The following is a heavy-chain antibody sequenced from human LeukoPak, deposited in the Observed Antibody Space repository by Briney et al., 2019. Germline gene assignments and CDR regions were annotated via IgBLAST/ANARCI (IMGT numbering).Heavy chain of an antibody. Sequence: GGSLRLSCEASGFTFSSYTMNWVRRAPGKGLEWVSSISSSSSYIYYADSMKGRFTISRDNAKNSLYLQMNSSRAEDTAVYYCARDHYYDSSGYTPAGDAFDIWGQGTMVTVSS. D-gene: IGHD3-22*01. V-gene: IGHV3-21*06. CDR1: GFTFSSYT. CDR3: ARDHYYDSSGYTPAGDAFDI. CDR2: ISSSSSYI. J-gene: IGHJ3*02.